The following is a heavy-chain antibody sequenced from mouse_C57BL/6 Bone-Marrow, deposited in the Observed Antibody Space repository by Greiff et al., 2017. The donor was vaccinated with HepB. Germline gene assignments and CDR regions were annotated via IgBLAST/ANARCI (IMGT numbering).Heavy chain of an antibody. D-gene: IGHD3-2*02. J-gene: IGHJ3*01. CDR2: ISDGGSYT. Sequence: EVKLVESGGGLVKPGGSLKLSCAASGFTFSSYAMSWVRQTPEKSLEWVAIISDGGSYTYYPDNVKGRFTISKDNAKNNLYLQMSHLKSEDTAMYYCARDLETAQGFAYWGQGTLVTVSA. CDR3: ARDLETAQGFAY. CDR1: GFTFSSYA. V-gene: IGHV5-4*01.